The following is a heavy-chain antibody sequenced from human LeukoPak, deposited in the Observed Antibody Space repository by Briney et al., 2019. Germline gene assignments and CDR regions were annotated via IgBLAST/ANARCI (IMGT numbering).Heavy chain of an antibody. V-gene: IGHV3-21*01. CDR3: ARADSSGYYLTYYYYYMDV. Sequence: GGSLRLSCAASGFTFSSYSMNWVRQAPGKGLEWVSSISSSSSYIYYADSVKGLFTISRDNAKNSLYLQMNSLRAEDTAVYYCARADSSGYYLTYYYYYMDVWGKGTTVTVSS. CDR1: GFTFSSYS. J-gene: IGHJ6*03. D-gene: IGHD3-22*01. CDR2: ISSSSSYI.